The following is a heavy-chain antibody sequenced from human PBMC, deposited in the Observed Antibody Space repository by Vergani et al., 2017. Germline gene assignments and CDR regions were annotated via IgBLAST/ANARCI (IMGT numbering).Heavy chain of an antibody. CDR2: IWYDGSNT. Sequence: QVQLVESGGGVVQPGRSLRLSCVASGFAFRTYGMHWVRQAPGKGLEWVAIIWYDGSNTYYADSVKGRFTVSRDNSRNTLFLQMHSLRVDDTAVYYCARSRYDSSGFSTIFRYWGQGTRVTVS. V-gene: IGHV3-33*01. D-gene: IGHD3-22*01. CDR3: ARSRYDSSGFSTIFRY. J-gene: IGHJ4*02. CDR1: GFAFRTYG.